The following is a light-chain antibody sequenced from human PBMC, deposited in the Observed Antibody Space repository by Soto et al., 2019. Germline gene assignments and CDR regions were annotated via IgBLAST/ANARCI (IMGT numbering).Light chain of an antibody. CDR1: SSDVGAYNY. J-gene: IGLJ1*01. CDR2: DVS. CDR3: CSYAGTYSYV. Sequence: QSALTQPRSVSGSPGQSVTISCTGTSSDVGAYNYVSWYQQHSGKAPKFMIYDVSKRPSGVPDRFSGSKSGNTASLTISGLQAEDEADYYCCSYAGTYSYVFGTGTKVTVL. V-gene: IGLV2-11*01.